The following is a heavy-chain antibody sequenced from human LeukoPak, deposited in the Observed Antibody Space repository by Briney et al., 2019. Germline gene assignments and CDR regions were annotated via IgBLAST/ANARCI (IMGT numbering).Heavy chain of an antibody. J-gene: IGHJ6*03. CDR1: GGTFCSYA. D-gene: IGHD3-10*01. V-gene: IGHV1-69*05. CDR2: IIPIFGIT. CDR3: ARAGGSGYYYYYMDG. Sequence: SVKVSCKASGGTFCSYAISWVRQAPGQGLEWMGRIIPIFGITNYAQKFQGRVTITTEESTSTAYMDLSSLRSEDTAVYYCARAGGSGYYYYYMDGWGKGTTVTVSS.